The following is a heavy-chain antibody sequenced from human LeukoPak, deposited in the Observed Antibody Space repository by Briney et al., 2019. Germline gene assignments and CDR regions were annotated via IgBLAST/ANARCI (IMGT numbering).Heavy chain of an antibody. V-gene: IGHV3-23*01. CDR3: AKDPGYSSSWLTFDC. CDR1: GFTFSSYA. CDR2: ISGSGGST. D-gene: IGHD6-13*01. Sequence: PGGSLRLSCAASGFTFSSYAMSWVRQAPGKGLEWVSAISGSGGSTYYADSVKGRFTISRGNSKNTLYLQMNSLRAEDTAVYYCAKDPGYSSSWLTFDCWGQGTLVTVSS. J-gene: IGHJ4*02.